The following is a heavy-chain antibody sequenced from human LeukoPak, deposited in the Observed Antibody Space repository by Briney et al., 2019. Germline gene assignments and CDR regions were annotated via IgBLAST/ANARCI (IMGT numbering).Heavy chain of an antibody. CDR2: INSDGSST. CDR3: ARDGEGSSGDNHFDY. CDR1: GFTFSSYW. Sequence: GSLRLSCAASGFTFSSYWMHWVRQAPGKGLVWVSRINSDGSSTSYADSVKGRFTISRDNAKNSLYLQMNSLRAEDTAVYYCARDGEGSSGDNHFDYWGQGTLVTVSS. D-gene: IGHD2-15*01. J-gene: IGHJ4*02. V-gene: IGHV3-74*01.